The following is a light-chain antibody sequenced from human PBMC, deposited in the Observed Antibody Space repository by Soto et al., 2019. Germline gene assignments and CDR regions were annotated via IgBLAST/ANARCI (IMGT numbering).Light chain of an antibody. Sequence: EVVLTQSPCTLSLSPGERATLSCRASQSVSSSYLAWYQQKPGQAPRLLIYGTSSRATGIPGRFSGSGSGTDFTLTISRLEPEDFAVYYCQQYGSSSWTFGQGTKVDIK. J-gene: IGKJ1*01. V-gene: IGKV3-20*01. CDR1: QSVSSSY. CDR3: QQYGSSSWT. CDR2: GTS.